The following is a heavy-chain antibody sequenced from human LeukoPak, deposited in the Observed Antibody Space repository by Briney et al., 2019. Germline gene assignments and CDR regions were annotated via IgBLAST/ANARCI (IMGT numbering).Heavy chain of an antibody. CDR3: ARDTYYYDSSGYYPYYFDY. Sequence: GGSLRLSCAASGFTFSSYSMNWVRQAPGKGLEWVSYISSSSSTIYYADSVKGRFTISRDNAKNSLYLQKNSLRAEDTAVYYCARDTYYYDSSGYYPYYFDYWGQGTLVTVSS. V-gene: IGHV3-48*01. CDR1: GFTFSSYS. D-gene: IGHD3-22*01. CDR2: ISSSSSTI. J-gene: IGHJ4*02.